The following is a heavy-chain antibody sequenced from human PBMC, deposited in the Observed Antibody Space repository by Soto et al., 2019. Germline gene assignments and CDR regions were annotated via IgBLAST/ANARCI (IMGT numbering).Heavy chain of an antibody. D-gene: IGHD4-17*01. CDR1: GGSISSSNW. Sequence: SETLSLTCAVSGGSISSSNWWRWVRQPPGKGLEWIGEIYHSGSTNYNPSLKSRVTISVDKSKNQFSLKLSSVTAADTAVYYCARVYPVYGAIDYWGQGTLVTVSS. CDR3: ARVYPVYGAIDY. J-gene: IGHJ4*02. V-gene: IGHV4-4*02. CDR2: IYHSGST.